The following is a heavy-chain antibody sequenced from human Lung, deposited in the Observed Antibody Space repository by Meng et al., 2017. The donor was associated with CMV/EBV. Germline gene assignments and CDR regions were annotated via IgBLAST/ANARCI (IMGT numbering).Heavy chain of an antibody. Sequence: GGSXRLXXAASGFTFSSYWMSWVRQAPGKGLEWVANIKQDGSEKYYVDSVKGRFTISRDNAKNSLYLQMNSLRAEDTAVYYCARVRYSKGMGYYYGMDVWGQGTTVXVSS. J-gene: IGHJ6*02. D-gene: IGHD3-16*02. CDR1: GFTFSSYW. CDR3: ARVRYSKGMGYYYGMDV. CDR2: IKQDGSEK. V-gene: IGHV3-7*01.